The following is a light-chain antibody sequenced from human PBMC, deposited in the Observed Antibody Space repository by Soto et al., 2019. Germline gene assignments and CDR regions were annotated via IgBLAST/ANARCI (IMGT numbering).Light chain of an antibody. CDR1: QTVTRSY. CDR3: QQYGSASWT. CDR2: GIS. V-gene: IGKV3-20*01. J-gene: IGKJ1*01. Sequence: EIVLTQSPGTLSLSPGERATLYCRASQTVTRSYLAWYQHKPGQAPRLLISGISRRAPGIPDRFSGDGSGTDFTLTISRLEPEDYAVYYCQQYGSASWTFGQGTKVDI.